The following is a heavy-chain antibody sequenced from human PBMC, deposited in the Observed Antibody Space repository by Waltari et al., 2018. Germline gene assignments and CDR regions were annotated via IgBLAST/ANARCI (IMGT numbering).Heavy chain of an antibody. V-gene: IGHV4-4*07. CDR2: IYTSVIS. D-gene: IGHD3-3*01. CDR1: GGYISGYY. J-gene: IGHJ4*02. CDR3: ARENRVRYYFNY. Sequence: QVQLQESGPGLVKPSETLSLTCTVSGGYISGYYWSWIRQPAGKGLEWIGRIYTSVISNYNPSLKSRVSMSLDTSKNQFSLRLTSVTAADTAVYYCARENRVRYYFNYWGQGTLVTVSS.